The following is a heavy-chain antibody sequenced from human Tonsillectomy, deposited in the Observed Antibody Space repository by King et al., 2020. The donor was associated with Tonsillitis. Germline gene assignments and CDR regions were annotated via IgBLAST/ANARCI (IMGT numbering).Heavy chain of an antibody. V-gene: IGHV4-61*02. Sequence: QLQESGPGLVKPSQTLSLTCTVSGGSISSGNYYWSWIRQPAGKGLEWIGRIYTSGSTDYKSSLTSGVTMSVDTSKNQFSLKLSSVTAADTAVYYCARDSPASGTKLDPWGQGTLV. CDR3: ARDSPASGTKLDP. CDR2: IYTSGST. J-gene: IGHJ5*01. D-gene: IGHD1-26*01. CDR1: GGSISSGNYY.